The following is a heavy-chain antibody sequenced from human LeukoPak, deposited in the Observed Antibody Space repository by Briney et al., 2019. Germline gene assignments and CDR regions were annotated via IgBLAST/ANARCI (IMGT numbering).Heavy chain of an antibody. J-gene: IGHJ4*02. V-gene: IGHV1-2*02. Sequence: ASVKVSCKASGYTFTGYYMHWVRQAPGQGLEWMGWINPNSGGTNYAQKFQGRVTMTRDTSISTAYMELSRLRSDGTAVYYCARTYYSSGYYYFDYWGQGTLVTVSS. CDR3: ARTYYSSGYYYFDY. CDR2: INPNSGGT. D-gene: IGHD3-22*01. CDR1: GYTFTGYY.